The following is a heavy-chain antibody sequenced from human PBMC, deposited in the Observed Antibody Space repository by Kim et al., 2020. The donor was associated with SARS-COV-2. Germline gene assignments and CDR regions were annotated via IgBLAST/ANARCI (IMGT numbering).Heavy chain of an antibody. CDR2: IWYDGSNK. CDR1: GFTFSSYG. D-gene: IGHD4-17*01. CDR3: ARDYDYGDYGHFDY. V-gene: IGHV3-33*01. Sequence: GGSLRLSCAASGFTFSSYGMHWVRQAPGKGLEWVAVIWYDGSNKYYADSVKGRFTISRDNSKNTLYLQMNSLRAEDTAVYYCARDYDYGDYGHFDYWGQGTLVTVSS. J-gene: IGHJ4*02.